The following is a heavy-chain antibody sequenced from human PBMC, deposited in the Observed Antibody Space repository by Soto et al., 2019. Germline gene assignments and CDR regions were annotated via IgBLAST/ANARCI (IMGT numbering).Heavy chain of an antibody. V-gene: IGHV1-46*01. D-gene: IGHD2-2*01. J-gene: IGHJ4*02. CDR3: ARDGTVLMPTINIFDY. CDR2: INPSGGNT. CDR1: GYTFTSYY. Sequence: ASVKVSCKASGYTFTSYYMHWVRQAPGQGLEWMGIINPSGGNTNYAQKLQGRVTMTTDTSTSTAYMELRSLRSDDTAVYYCARDGTVLMPTINIFDYWGQGTLVTVSS.